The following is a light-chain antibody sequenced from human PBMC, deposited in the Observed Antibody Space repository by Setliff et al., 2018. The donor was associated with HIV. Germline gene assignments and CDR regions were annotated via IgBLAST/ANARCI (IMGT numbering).Light chain of an antibody. Sequence: DIQMTQSPSSLSASVGDRVTITCRASQSISSYLNWYQHKPGKAPKLLIYAASSLQSGVPSRFSGSGSGTYFTLTINSLQPEDFATYYCQQSYSTPMYTFGQGTKVDIK. J-gene: IGKJ2*01. CDR2: AAS. V-gene: IGKV1-39*01. CDR3: QQSYSTPMYT. CDR1: QSISSY.